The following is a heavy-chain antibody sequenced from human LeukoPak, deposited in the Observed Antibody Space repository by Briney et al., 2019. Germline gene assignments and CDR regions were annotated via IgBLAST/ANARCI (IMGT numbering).Heavy chain of an antibody. CDR1: GYTFTGYY. V-gene: IGHV1-2*02. J-gene: IGHJ4*02. D-gene: IGHD6-19*01. CDR2: INPNSGGT. Sequence: ASVKVSCKASGYTFTGYYMHWVRQAPGQGLEWMGWINPNSGGTNYPQKFQGRVTMTRDTSISTAYMELSRLRSDDTAVYFCARDHSDWYFDYWGQGTLVTVSS. CDR3: ARDHSDWYFDY.